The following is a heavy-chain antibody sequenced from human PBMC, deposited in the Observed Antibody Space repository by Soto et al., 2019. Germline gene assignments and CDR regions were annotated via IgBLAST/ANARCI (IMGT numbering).Heavy chain of an antibody. J-gene: IGHJ6*03. CDR1: GGSFSGYY. V-gene: IGHV4-34*01. Sequence: QVQLQQWGAGLLKPSETLSLTCAVYGGSFSGYYWSWIRQPPGKGLEWIGEINHSGSTNYNPSLKSRVTISVDTSKNQFSLKLSSVTAADTAVYYCARGYGGDRDVVVVAATRSRYYYMDVWGKGTTVTVSS. CDR2: INHSGST. CDR3: ARGYGGDRDVVVVAATRSRYYYMDV. D-gene: IGHD2-15*01.